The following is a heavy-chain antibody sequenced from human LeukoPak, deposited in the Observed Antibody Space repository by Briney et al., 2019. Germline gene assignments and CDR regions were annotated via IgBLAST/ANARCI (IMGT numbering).Heavy chain of an antibody. CDR3: ARDPIRVLSSGWANGAFDI. Sequence: GGSLRLSCAASGFTISSYAMSWVRQAPGKGLEWVSSISSSSSYIYYADSVKGRFTISRDNAKNSLYLQMNSLRAEDTAVYYCARDPIRVLSSGWANGAFDIWGQGTMVTVSS. V-gene: IGHV3-21*01. CDR2: ISSSSSYI. CDR1: GFTISSYA. J-gene: IGHJ3*02. D-gene: IGHD6-19*01.